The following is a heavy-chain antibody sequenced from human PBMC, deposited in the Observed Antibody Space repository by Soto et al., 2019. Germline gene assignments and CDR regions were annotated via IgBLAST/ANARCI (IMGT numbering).Heavy chain of an antibody. CDR2: ISASGAT. Sequence: SETLSLTCTVSGGPISTYWWTWIRQPPGKALEWIGYISASGATDTNPSLKSRVTLSVDTSKSQFSLKLSSVTAADTAIYYCAREVAPGDAVHFDYWGQGTLVTVSS. D-gene: IGHD2-21*01. CDR1: GGPISTYW. J-gene: IGHJ4*02. V-gene: IGHV4-59*01. CDR3: AREVAPGDAVHFDY.